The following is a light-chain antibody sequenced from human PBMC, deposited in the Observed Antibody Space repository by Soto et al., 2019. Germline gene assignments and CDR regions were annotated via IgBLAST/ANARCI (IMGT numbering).Light chain of an antibody. CDR3: MQALQTPCT. CDR1: QSLLHSNGYNY. V-gene: IGKV2-28*01. CDR2: LGS. J-gene: IGKJ5*01. Sequence: DIVMTQSPLSLPVTPGEPASISCRSSQSLLHSNGYNYLDWYLQKPGQSPQLLIYLGSNRASGVPGRFSGSGSGTDFTLKISRVEAEDVGVYYCMQALQTPCTFGQGTRLEIK.